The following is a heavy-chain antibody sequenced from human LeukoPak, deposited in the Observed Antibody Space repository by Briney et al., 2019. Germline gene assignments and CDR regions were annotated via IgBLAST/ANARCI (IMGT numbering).Heavy chain of an antibody. CDR3: AGAGGVVLAYGMDV. CDR2: IYYSGST. Sequence: PSAPLSLTCPVSGGSISSYSWSWIRQPPGKGLEWIGYIYYSGSTNYNPSLKSRVTISVDTSKNQFSLKLSSVTAADTAVYYCAGAGGVVLAYGMDVWGQGTTVTVSS. D-gene: IGHD2-2*01. J-gene: IGHJ6*02. V-gene: IGHV4-59*08. CDR1: GGSISSYS.